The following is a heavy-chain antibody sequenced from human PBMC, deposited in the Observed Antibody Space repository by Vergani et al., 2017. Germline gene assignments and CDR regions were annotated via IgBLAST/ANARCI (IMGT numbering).Heavy chain of an antibody. Sequence: QVQLQQWGPGLVKPSQTLSLTCTVSGGSISSGSYYWSWIRQPAGKGLEWIGRIYTSGSTNYNPSLKSRVTISVDTSKNQFSLKLSSVTAADTAVYYCARVGSFCSGGSCYNWFDPWGQGTLVTVSS. V-gene: IGHV4-61*02. CDR2: IYTSGST. CDR1: GGSISSGSYY. D-gene: IGHD2-15*01. J-gene: IGHJ5*02. CDR3: ARVGSFCSGGSCYNWFDP.